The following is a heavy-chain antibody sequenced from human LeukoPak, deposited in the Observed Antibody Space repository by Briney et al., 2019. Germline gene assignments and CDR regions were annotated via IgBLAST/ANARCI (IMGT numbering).Heavy chain of an antibody. J-gene: IGHJ3*02. CDR1: GGTFSRYA. CDR3: ARVRSSGYYFGAFDI. V-gene: IGHV1-69*13. CDR2: IIPIFGTA. Sequence: SVKVSCKASGGTFSRYAISWVRQAPGQGLEWMGGIIPIFGTANYAQKFQGRVTITADESTSTAYMELSSLRSEDTAVYYCARVRSSGYYFGAFDIWGQGTMVTVSS. D-gene: IGHD3-22*01.